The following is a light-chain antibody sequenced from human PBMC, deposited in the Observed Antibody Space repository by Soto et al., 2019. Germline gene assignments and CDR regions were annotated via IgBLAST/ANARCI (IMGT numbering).Light chain of an antibody. CDR2: GAS. V-gene: IGKV3-20*01. J-gene: IGKJ4*01. Sequence: EIVLTQSPCTLSLSPGERATLSCRASQSVSSSYLAWYQQKPGQAPRLLIYGASSRATGIPDRFSGSGSGTDFTLTISRLEPEDFAVYYCQQYGSLLTFGGGTKVDIK. CDR3: QQYGSLLT. CDR1: QSVSSSY.